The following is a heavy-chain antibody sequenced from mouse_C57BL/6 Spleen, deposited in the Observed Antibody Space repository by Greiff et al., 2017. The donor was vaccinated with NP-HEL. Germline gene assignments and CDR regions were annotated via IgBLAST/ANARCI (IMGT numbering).Heavy chain of an antibody. Sequence: VKLKQPGAELVKPGASVKLSCKASGYTFTSYWMHWVKQRPGQGLEWIGMIHPNSGSTNYNEKFKSKATLTVDKSSSTAYMQLSSLTSEDSAVYYCARSYYGYGDAMDYWGQGTSVTVSS. CDR3: ARSYYGYGDAMDY. V-gene: IGHV1-64*01. CDR2: IHPNSGST. CDR1: GYTFTSYW. D-gene: IGHD2-9*01. J-gene: IGHJ4*01.